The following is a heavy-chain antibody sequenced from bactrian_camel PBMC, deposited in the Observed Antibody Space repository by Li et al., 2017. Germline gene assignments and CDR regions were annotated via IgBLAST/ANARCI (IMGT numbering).Heavy chain of an antibody. J-gene: IGHJ6*01. CDR1: GATQDIGC. V-gene: IGHV3S53*01. Sequence: HVQLVESGGGSVQAGGSLRLSCEASGATQDIGCMGWFRQALGKEREGVASVDWNGRTSYTDSVEGRFTISQDNPKKTMYLQMNSLKSEDTAQYYCATGSFGGWGYVGGYWGQGTQVTVS. CDR3: ATGSFGGWGYVGGY. D-gene: IGHD5*01. CDR2: VDWNGRT.